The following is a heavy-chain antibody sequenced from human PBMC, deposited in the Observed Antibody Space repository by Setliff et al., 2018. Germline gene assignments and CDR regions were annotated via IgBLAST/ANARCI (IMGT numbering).Heavy chain of an antibody. CDR3: ARAHSGSDFHDPFDI. D-gene: IGHD1-26*01. V-gene: IGHV1-8*03. CDR1: GYSFTSND. CDR2: LNPSSGNT. Sequence: GASVKVSCKASGYSFTSNDINWVRQATGQGPEWMGWLNPSSGNTGYAPKFQGRVTITRSTSLSTAYMELSSLRSEDTVIYYCARAHSGSDFHDPFDIWGQGTMVTVSS. J-gene: IGHJ3*02.